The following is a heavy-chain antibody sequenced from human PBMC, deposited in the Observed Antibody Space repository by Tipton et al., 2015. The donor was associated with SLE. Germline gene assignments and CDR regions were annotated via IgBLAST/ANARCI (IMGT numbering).Heavy chain of an antibody. Sequence: TLSLTCTVSGGSISGHYWSWFRQSPGRGLEWIGYISYRGATNYNPSLKSRVTMSVDTSKNQFSLRLTSVIAADTAVYYCARLHGYSYGLNWFDPWGQGTLISVSS. V-gene: IGHV4-59*11. CDR2: ISYRGAT. J-gene: IGHJ5*02. CDR3: ARLHGYSYGLNWFDP. D-gene: IGHD5-18*01. CDR1: GGSISGHY.